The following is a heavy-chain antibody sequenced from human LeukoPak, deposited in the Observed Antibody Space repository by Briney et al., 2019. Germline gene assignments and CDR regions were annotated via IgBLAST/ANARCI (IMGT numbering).Heavy chain of an antibody. J-gene: IGHJ4*02. V-gene: IGHV4-61*02. CDR2: TDISGST. D-gene: IGHD1-7*01. CDR1: GSSVNSGTYY. Sequence: TLSLTCTVSGSSVNSGTYYWSWIRQPAGKGLEWIGRTDISGSTYYNPSLKSRVTISVDTSKNQFSLKLNSVTAADTAVYYCARGKLELTILDYWGQGTLVTVSS. CDR3: ARGKLELTILDY.